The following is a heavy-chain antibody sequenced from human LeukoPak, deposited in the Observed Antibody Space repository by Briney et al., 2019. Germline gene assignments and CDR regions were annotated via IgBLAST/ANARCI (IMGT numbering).Heavy chain of an antibody. CDR3: ARGSDGARSGRATTYFDY. D-gene: IGHD6-13*01. CDR2: INHSGST. CDR1: GGSFSGYY. V-gene: IGHV4-34*01. Sequence: PSETLSLTCAVYGGSFSGYYWSWIRQPPGKGLEWIGEINHSGSTNYNPSLKSRVTISVDSSKNQFSLKLSSVTAADTAVYYCARGSDGARSGRATTYFDYWGQGTLVTVSS. J-gene: IGHJ4*02.